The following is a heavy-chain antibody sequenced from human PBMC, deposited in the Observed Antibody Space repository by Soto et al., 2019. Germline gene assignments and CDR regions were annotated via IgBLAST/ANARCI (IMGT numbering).Heavy chain of an antibody. CDR1: GFTFSDYY. CDR2: ISSSGSTI. V-gene: IGHV3-11*01. CDR3: AREASLEYQRAQDAFDI. D-gene: IGHD2-2*01. Sequence: GGSLRLSCAASGFTFSDYYMSWIRQAPGKGLEWVSYISSSGSTIYYADSVKGRFTISRDNAKNSLYLQMNSLRAEDTAVYYCAREASLEYQRAQDAFDIWGQGTMVTVSS. J-gene: IGHJ3*02.